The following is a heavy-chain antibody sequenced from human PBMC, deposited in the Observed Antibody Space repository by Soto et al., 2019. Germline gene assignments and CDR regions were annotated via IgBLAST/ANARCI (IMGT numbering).Heavy chain of an antibody. CDR2: ITSDGSRR. D-gene: IGHD1-1*01. Sequence: QAQLVESGGGVVQPGRSLGLSCAASGFTFSRYAMHCVRQAPGKGLEWVALITSDGSRRDYAYSVKDRFTISRDNSKNTHDIQMSCLRAEDTFVYYGARENWSDRTRFDNWGQGTLVT. V-gene: IGHV3-30*14. CDR1: GFTFSRYA. CDR3: ARENWSDRTRFDN. J-gene: IGHJ4*02.